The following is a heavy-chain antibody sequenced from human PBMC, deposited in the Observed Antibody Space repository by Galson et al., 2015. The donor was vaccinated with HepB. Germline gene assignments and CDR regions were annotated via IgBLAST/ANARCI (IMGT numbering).Heavy chain of an antibody. V-gene: IGHV3-23*01. J-gene: IGHJ4*02. Sequence: SLRLSCAASGFTFSSYAMSWVRQAPGKGLEWVSAISGSGGSTYYADSVKGRFTISRDNSKNTLYLQMNSLRAEDTAVYYCAKGWVYGGKWTGHYYFDYWGQGTLVTVSS. CDR1: GFTFSSYA. D-gene: IGHD4-23*01. CDR2: ISGSGGST. CDR3: AKGWVYGGKWTGHYYFDY.